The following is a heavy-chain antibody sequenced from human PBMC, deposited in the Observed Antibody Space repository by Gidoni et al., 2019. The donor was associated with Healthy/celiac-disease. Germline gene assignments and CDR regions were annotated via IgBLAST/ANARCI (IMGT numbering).Heavy chain of an antibody. J-gene: IGHJ6*02. V-gene: IGHV3-13*05. Sequence: EVQLVESGGGLVQPGGSLRLSCAASGFTFSSYDMHWVRQVTGKGLAWVSAIGTAGDPYYPGSVKGRFTISRENAKNSLYLQMNSLRAGDTAVYYCARGGGDGYNFFTMDVWGQGTTVTVSS. CDR2: IGTAGDP. CDR3: ARGGGDGYNFFTMDV. D-gene: IGHD5-12*01. CDR1: GFTFSSYD.